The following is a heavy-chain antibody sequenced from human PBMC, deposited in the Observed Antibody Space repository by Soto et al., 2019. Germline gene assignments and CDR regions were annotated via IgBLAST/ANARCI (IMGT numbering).Heavy chain of an antibody. D-gene: IGHD3-22*01. Sequence: QVQLQESGPGLVKPSETLSLTCTVSGGSISSYYWSWIRQPPGKGLEWLGYIYYSGSTNYNPSLKSRVTIAVDTSKNQFSLKLSSVTAADTAVYYSARGNYYDSSVDYWGQGTLVTVSS. CDR1: GGSISSYY. V-gene: IGHV4-59*01. J-gene: IGHJ4*02. CDR3: ARGNYYDSSVDY. CDR2: IYYSGST.